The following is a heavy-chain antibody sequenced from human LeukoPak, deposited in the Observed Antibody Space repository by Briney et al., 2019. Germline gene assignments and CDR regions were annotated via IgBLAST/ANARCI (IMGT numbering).Heavy chain of an antibody. Sequence: GGSLRLSCVVSGLTFSSYSMSWVRQAPGKGLEWVSGISASGGDTWYPDSVKGRFTISRDNSKNTLSLQMGSLRAEDTAVYYCVKAILFGSVSYYADWGQGTLVTVSS. CDR2: ISASGGDT. V-gene: IGHV3-23*01. D-gene: IGHD3-22*01. CDR3: VKAILFGSVSYYAD. J-gene: IGHJ4*02. CDR1: GLTFSSYS.